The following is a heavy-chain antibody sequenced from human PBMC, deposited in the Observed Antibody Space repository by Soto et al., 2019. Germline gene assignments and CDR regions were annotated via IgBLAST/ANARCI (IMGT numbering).Heavy chain of an antibody. Sequence: GASVKVSCKASGYTFTALYLNWVRQAPGQGLAWMGWVNANTGLTKYAQKFQGRVIMTRDTSINTAYMELSGLTSDDTAVYYCTTLRLDPWGQGTLVTVSS. D-gene: IGHD3-9*01. CDR1: GYTFTALY. J-gene: IGHJ5*02. CDR2: VNANTGLT. V-gene: IGHV1-2*02. CDR3: TTLRLDP.